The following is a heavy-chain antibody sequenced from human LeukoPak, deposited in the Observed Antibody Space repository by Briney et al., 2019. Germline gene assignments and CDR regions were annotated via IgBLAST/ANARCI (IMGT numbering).Heavy chain of an antibody. D-gene: IGHD3-22*01. CDR1: GFTFDDYA. CDR3: AKNMGYNYDSSDYPFDY. Sequence: PGRSLRLSCAASGFTFDDYAMHWVRQAPGKGLEWVSGISWSGGSILYADSVKGRFTISRDNANNSLYLQMNSLRAEDTALYYCAKNMGYNYDSSDYPFDYWGQGTLVTVPS. J-gene: IGHJ4*02. CDR2: ISWSGGSI. V-gene: IGHV3-9*01.